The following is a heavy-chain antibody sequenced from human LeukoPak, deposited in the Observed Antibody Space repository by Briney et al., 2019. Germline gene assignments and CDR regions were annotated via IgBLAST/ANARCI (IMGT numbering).Heavy chain of an antibody. Sequence: PSETLSLTCTVSGVSISSYYWSWIRQPPGKGLEWIGYIYYSGSTNYNPSLKSRVTISVDTSKNQFSLKLSSVTAADTAVYYCARHTVNNYNWFDPWGQGTLVTVSS. CDR3: ARHTVNNYNWFDP. J-gene: IGHJ5*02. V-gene: IGHV4-59*08. CDR2: IYYSGST. D-gene: IGHD4-17*01. CDR1: GVSISSYY.